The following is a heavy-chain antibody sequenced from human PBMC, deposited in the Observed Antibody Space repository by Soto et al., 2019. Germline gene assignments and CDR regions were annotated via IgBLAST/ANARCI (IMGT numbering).Heavy chain of an antibody. CDR2: IWYEGTTK. CDR3: ARDVGPSGSSRWFDT. Sequence: GGSLRLSCVASGFTLSNYGMHWVRQAPGKGLEWIALIWYEGTTKYSTDSMKGRFSISRDQSKSTLYLQVNSLRAEDTATYYCARDVGPSGSSRWFDTWGQGTLVTVSS. CDR1: GFTLSNYG. V-gene: IGHV3-33*01. J-gene: IGHJ5*02. D-gene: IGHD3-10*01.